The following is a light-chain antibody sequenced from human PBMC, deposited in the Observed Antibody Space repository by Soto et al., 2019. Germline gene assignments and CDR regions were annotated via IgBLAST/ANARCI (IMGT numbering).Light chain of an antibody. CDR3: QLYTDWLRP. CDR1: QSVSSN. V-gene: IGKV3-15*01. CDR2: GAS. J-gene: IGKJ1*01. Sequence: TQNTVYVCPGGRATLSCRSSQSVSSNLAWYQQKPVQAPRLLIYGASTRATCIPAGFSGSGSGTEFTLTIISLQSEDLGVYYSQLYTDWLRPFAHGTKVDIK.